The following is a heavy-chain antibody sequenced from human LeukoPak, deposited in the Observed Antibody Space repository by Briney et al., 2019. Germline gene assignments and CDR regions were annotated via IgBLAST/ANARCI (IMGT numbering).Heavy chain of an antibody. CDR3: ARVAKERVGGVYYFDY. J-gene: IGHJ4*02. Sequence: GGSLRLSCAASGFTFSDYDMHWVRQATRNGLEWVSAIGTAGDRYYTGAVKGRFTISRENAKNSLYLQMISLRAGDTAVHYCARVAKERVGGVYYFDYWGQGTLVTVSS. D-gene: IGHD1-1*01. CDR1: GFTFSDYD. CDR2: IGTAGDR. V-gene: IGHV3-13*01.